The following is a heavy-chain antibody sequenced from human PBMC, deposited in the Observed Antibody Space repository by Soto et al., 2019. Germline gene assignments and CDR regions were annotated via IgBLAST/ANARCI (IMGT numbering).Heavy chain of an antibody. Sequence: SETLSLTCAVSGGSISSGGYSWSWIRQPPGKGLEWIGYIYHSGSTYYNPSLKSRVTISVDRSKNQFSLKLSSVTAADTAVYYCARVRLQQLDLNWFDPWGQGTLVTVSS. V-gene: IGHV4-30-2*01. J-gene: IGHJ5*02. CDR1: GGSISSGGYS. CDR2: IYHSGST. D-gene: IGHD6-13*01. CDR3: ARVRLQQLDLNWFDP.